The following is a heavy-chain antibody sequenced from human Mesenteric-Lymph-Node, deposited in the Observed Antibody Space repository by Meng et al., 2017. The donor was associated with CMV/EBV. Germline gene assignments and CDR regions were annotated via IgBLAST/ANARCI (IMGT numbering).Heavy chain of an antibody. D-gene: IGHD2-2*01. Sequence: GGSVRLSCTASGGTFSHYGIHWVRLAPGKGLELVAFIRHEERSKVYADSVKDRFTISRDNSKNTVSMEMNCLKTEDTAVYYCAKDDCDITNCWQFYALDVWGQGTTVTVSS. V-gene: IGHV3-30*02. CDR3: AKDDCDITNCWQFYALDV. J-gene: IGHJ6*02. CDR2: IRHEERSK. CDR1: GGTFSHYG.